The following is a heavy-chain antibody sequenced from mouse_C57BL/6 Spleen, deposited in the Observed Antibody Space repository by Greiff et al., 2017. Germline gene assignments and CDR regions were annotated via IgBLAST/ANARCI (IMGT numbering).Heavy chain of an antibody. CDR1: GYTFTSYW. CDR2: IYPNSGST. Sequence: QVQLQQPGAELVKPGASVKLSCKASGYTFTSYWMHWVKQSPGQGLEWIGIIYPNSGSTDYNEKFKSKATLTVDKSSSTAYMQLSSLTSEDSAVYCSAREAGVATVVAERWYYDVWGTGTTVTVSS. CDR3: AREAGVATVVAERWYYDV. J-gene: IGHJ1*03. D-gene: IGHD1-1*01. V-gene: IGHV1-64*01.